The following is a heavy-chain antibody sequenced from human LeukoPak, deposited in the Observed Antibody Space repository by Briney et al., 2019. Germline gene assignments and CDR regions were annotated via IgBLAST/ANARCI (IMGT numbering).Heavy chain of an antibody. V-gene: IGHV3-20*04. Sequence: GGSLRLSCAASGFTFSSYWMSWVRQAPGKGLEWVSGINWNGGSTGYADSVKGRFTISRDNAKNSLYLQMNSLRAEDTALYYCARDRGVDTAMVNWFDPWGQGTLVTVSS. CDR3: ARDRGVDTAMVNWFDP. J-gene: IGHJ5*02. CDR2: INWNGGST. D-gene: IGHD5-18*01. CDR1: GFTFSSYW.